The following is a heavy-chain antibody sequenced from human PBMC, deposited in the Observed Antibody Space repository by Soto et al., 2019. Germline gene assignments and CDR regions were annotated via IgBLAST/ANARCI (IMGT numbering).Heavy chain of an antibody. J-gene: IGHJ5*02. V-gene: IGHV1-69*01. CDR2: TIPIFGTA. CDR3: ARGASSDRWWFYP. D-gene: IGHD3-22*01. Sequence: HVQLGQSGAEVKTPGSSVKVSGKASGGTFSSYAISWVRQAPGKGLEWMGGTIPIFGTANYAQKFQGRVTITADESTSTAYMELSSLRSEDTAVYYWARGASSDRWWFYPWGQGTLFAVAS. CDR1: GGTFSSYA.